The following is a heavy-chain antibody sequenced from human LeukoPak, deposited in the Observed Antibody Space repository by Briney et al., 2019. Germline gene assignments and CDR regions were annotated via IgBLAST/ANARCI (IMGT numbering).Heavy chain of an antibody. CDR3: ARGQVPAARGYNWFDP. CDR2: INARGDT. J-gene: IGHJ5*02. D-gene: IGHD2-2*01. Sequence: SETLSLTCAVYGWSFNDYYWNWIRQPPGKGLEWIGEINARGDTNYNPSLKSRVTISVDTSKKQFSLRLTSMIAADTALYYCARGQVPAARGYNWFDPRGQGTLVTVSS. V-gene: IGHV4-34*01. CDR1: GWSFNDYY.